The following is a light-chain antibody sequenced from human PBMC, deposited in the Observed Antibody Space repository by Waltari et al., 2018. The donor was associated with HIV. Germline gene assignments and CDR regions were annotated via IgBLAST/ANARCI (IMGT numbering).Light chain of an antibody. CDR3: SSYTSNSRV. Sequence: QSALTQPASVSGSRGQSITISCTGTSSDVGGYNYVSWYQQHPGKAPKLMIYDVTNRPAGVSKRCSGSKSGNTASLTISVLQAEDEADYYCSSYTSNSRVFGTGTKVTVL. V-gene: IGLV2-14*03. J-gene: IGLJ1*01. CDR1: SSDVGGYNY. CDR2: DVT.